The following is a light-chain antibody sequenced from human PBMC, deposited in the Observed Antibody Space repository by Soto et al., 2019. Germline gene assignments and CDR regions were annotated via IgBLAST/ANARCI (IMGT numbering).Light chain of an antibody. Sequence: IKLNQSPSSLSASVGDRVTITCRASQGISSYLAWYQQKPGKAPKLLIYAAFTLQSGVPSRFSGSGYGTDFTLTISSLQPEDFATYYCQQLNSYPPWTFGQGTKVDIK. J-gene: IGKJ1*01. V-gene: IGKV1-9*01. CDR1: QGISSY. CDR2: AAF. CDR3: QQLNSYPPWT.